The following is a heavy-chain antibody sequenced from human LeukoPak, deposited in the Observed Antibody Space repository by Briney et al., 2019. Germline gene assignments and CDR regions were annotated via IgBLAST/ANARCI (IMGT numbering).Heavy chain of an antibody. J-gene: IGHJ4*02. V-gene: IGHV3-74*01. CDR1: GFTFSSHW. D-gene: IGHD1-26*01. CDR2: IKGDGTST. Sequence: GSLRLSCAASGFTFSSHWMHWVRQAPGKGPVWVSRIKGDGTSTAYADSVKGRFTISRDNAKNTPDLQMNSLRADDTAVYYCVRDGVGAPPFDYWGQGILVTVSS. CDR3: VRDGVGAPPFDY.